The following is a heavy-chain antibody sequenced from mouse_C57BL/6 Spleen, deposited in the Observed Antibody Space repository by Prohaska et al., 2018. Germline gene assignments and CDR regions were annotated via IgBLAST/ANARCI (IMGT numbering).Heavy chain of an antibody. CDR3: ARSITTVVARDYFDY. CDR2: IYPGNDDT. V-gene: IGHV1-12*01. CDR1: YTFTSYN. Sequence: YTFTSYNMHWVKQTPRQGLEWIGAIYPGNDDTYFNQKFKGKATLTVEKSYSTAYMQLSSLTSEDSAVYYCARSITTVVARDYFDYWGQGTTLTVSS. J-gene: IGHJ2*01. D-gene: IGHD1-1*01.